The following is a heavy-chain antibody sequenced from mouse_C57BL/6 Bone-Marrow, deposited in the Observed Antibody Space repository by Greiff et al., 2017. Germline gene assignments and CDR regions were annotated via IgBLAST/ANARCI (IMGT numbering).Heavy chain of an antibody. D-gene: IGHD2-5*01. Sequence: VKLQLSGPELVKPGASVKISCKASGYAFSSSWMNWVKQRPGKGLEWIGRIYPGDGDTNYNGKFKGKATLTADKSSSTAYMQLSSLTSEDSAVYFCARHYYSNPAWFAYWGQGTLVTVSA. CDR3: ARHYYSNPAWFAY. V-gene: IGHV1-82*01. CDR2: IYPGDGDT. CDR1: GYAFSSSW. J-gene: IGHJ3*01.